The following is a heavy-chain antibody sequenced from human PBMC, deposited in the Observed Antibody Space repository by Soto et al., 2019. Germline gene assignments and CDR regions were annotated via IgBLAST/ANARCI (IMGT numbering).Heavy chain of an antibody. D-gene: IGHD6-6*01. Sequence: SETLSLTCTVSGGSISSSNYYWGWIRQPPGKGLEWIGSIYYIGSTYSNPSLKSRVTISVDTSKNQFSLKLSSVTAADTAVYYCAGSIAARKWTVDYWGEGTLVTVSS. CDR2: IYYIGST. CDR1: GGSISSSNYY. CDR3: AGSIAARKWTVDY. J-gene: IGHJ4*02. V-gene: IGHV4-39*07.